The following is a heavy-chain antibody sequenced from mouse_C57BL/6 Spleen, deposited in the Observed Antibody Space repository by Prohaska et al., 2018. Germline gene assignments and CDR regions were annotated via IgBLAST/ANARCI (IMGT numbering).Heavy chain of an antibody. J-gene: IGHJ4*01. D-gene: IGHD3-2*01. CDR1: GYTFTTYG. CDR3: ERDETMAMDY. V-gene: IGHV9-3*01. CDR2: INTYSGVP. Sequence: QIQLVQSGPELKKTGETVKISCKASGYTFTTYGMSWVKQAPGKGLKWMSWINTYSGVPTYSVDFNVWFACALETFASTVYLQTNNRKNEETGTNIGERDETMAMDYWCQGTSVTGSS.